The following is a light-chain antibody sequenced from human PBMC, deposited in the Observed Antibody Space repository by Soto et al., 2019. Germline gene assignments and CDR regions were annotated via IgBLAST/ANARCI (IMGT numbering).Light chain of an antibody. J-gene: IGLJ1*01. CDR1: SSDVGGYSY. Sequence: QSALTQPASVSGSPGQSITISCTGASSDVGGYSYFSWYQQHQGKAPKLILYDVSYRPSGVSDRFSGSKSGNTSSLTISALQAEDESDYHRSSYISTDTSHVFGTGTKLTVL. V-gene: IGLV2-14*03. CDR2: DVS. CDR3: SSYISTDTSHV.